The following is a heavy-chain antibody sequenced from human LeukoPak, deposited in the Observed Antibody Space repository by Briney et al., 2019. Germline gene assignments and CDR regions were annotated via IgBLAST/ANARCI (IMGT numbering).Heavy chain of an antibody. CDR3: ARDRLHYGEYEKTLDY. CDR1: GFTFSSYN. V-gene: IGHV3-21*01. J-gene: IGHJ4*02. CDR2: ITSGSSHI. D-gene: IGHD4-17*01. Sequence: GGSLRLSCAASGFTFSSYNMNWVRQTPGQGLEWVSSITSGSSHIYYADSVKGRFTISRDNAKNSLYLQMNSLRVDDTAVYYCARDRLHYGEYEKTLDYWGQGTLVTVSS.